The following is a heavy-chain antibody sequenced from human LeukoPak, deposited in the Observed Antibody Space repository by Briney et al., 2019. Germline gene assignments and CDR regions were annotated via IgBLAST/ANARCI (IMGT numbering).Heavy chain of an antibody. V-gene: IGHV4-4*07. Sequence: PSETLSLTCTVSGGSIGSYYWSWIRQPAGKGLEWIGRIYTSGSTNYNPSLKSQVTISVDKSKNQFSLKLSSVTAADTAVYYCAREGDGDYGYYFDYWGQGTLVTVSS. D-gene: IGHD4-17*01. CDR2: IYTSGST. J-gene: IGHJ4*02. CDR3: AREGDGDYGYYFDY. CDR1: GGSIGSYY.